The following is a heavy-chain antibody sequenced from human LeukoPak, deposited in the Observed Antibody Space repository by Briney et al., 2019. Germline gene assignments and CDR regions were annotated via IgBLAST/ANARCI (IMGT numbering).Heavy chain of an antibody. CDR2: IHYSGDT. CDR3: ARVKVAGAYHYYGMDV. V-gene: IGHV4-59*01. D-gene: IGHD6-19*01. J-gene: IGHJ6*02. Sequence: SETLSLTCTVSGGSISSYYWSWIRQPPGKGLEWIGYIHYSGDTNYNPSLKSRATSSVDTSKNQFSLNPSSVTAADTAVYFCARVKVAGAYHYYGMDVWGQGTTVTVSS. CDR1: GGSISSYY.